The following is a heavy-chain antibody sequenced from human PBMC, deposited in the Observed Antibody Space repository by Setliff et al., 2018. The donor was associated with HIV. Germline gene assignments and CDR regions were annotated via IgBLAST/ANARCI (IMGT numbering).Heavy chain of an antibody. CDR2: IYTSGST. D-gene: IGHD3-22*01. V-gene: IGHV4-4*08. Sequence: SETLSLTCTVSGGSISSYYWSWIRQPPGKGLEWIGRIYTSGSTNYNPSLKSRVTISVDTSKNQFSLKLSSVTAADTAVYYCARGLSFYDPGGFDYWGQGTRVTVSS. J-gene: IGHJ4*02. CDR1: GGSISSYY. CDR3: ARGLSFYDPGGFDY.